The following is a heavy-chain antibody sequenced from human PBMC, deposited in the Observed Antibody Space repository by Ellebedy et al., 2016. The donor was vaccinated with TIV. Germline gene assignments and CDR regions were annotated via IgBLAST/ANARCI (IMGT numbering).Heavy chain of an antibody. CDR3: ARETYGSGSFFDY. CDR2: IKQDGSEK. CDR1: GFTFSSYW. V-gene: IGHV3-7*01. Sequence: GGSLRLSXAASGFTFSSYWMSWVRQAPGKGLEWVANIKQDGSEKYYVDSVKGRFTISRDNAKNSLYLQMNSLRAEDTAVYYCARETYGSGSFFDYWGQGTLVTVSS. D-gene: IGHD3-10*01. J-gene: IGHJ4*02.